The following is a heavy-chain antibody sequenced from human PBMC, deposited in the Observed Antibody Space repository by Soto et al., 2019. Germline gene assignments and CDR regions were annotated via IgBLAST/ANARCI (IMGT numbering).Heavy chain of an antibody. Sequence: SETLSLTCTVSGGSISSGGYYWSWIRQHPGKGLEWIGYIYYSGSTYYNKYLKSRITISVDTSKNQFYLKQSSVTAADTAVYYCSSTKYCSGGSCYSDYFDYWGQGTLVTVSS. J-gene: IGHJ4*02. D-gene: IGHD2-15*01. CDR1: GGSISSGGYY. CDR3: SSTKYCSGGSCYSDYFDY. V-gene: IGHV4-31*03. CDR2: IYYSGST.